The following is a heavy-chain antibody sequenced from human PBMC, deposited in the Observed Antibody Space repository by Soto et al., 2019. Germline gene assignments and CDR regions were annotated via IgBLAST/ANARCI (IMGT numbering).Heavy chain of an antibody. V-gene: IGHV1-18*01. CDR3: VMVDNYVTPTPQDV. D-gene: IGHD3-16*01. CDR2: ISPYTGNT. Sequence: QVQLVQSGDEVKKAGASVKVSCKASGYILVNYGIAWVRQAPGQGLEWMGWISPYTGNTHSATKIHGRLTMTTDTSTSTAYMDLGSLTSDDTAVYYCVMVDNYVTPTPQDVWGQGTPVTVSS. CDR1: GYILVNYG. J-gene: IGHJ6*02.